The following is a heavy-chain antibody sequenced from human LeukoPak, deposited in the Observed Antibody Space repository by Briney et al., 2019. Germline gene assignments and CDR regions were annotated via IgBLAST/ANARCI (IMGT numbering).Heavy chain of an antibody. CDR1: GFTFRSYA. CDR2: ISGSGGST. V-gene: IGHV3-23*01. J-gene: IGHJ4*02. CDR3: AKEISGYSSSWARFDY. Sequence: TGGSLRLSCAASGFTFRSYAMNWVRQAPGKGLEWVSAISGSGGSTYYADSVKGRFTISRDNSKNTLYLQMDSLRAEDTAVYYCAKEISGYSSSWARFDYWGQGTLVTVSS. D-gene: IGHD6-13*01.